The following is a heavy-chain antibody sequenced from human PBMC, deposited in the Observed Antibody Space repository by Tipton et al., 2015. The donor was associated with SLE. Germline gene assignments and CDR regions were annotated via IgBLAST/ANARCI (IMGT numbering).Heavy chain of an antibody. CDR2: VSGSGTNA. CDR1: GFTFRSYA. V-gene: IGHV3-23*01. CDR3: AKWTGFGDS. D-gene: IGHD3-10*01. Sequence: GSLRLSCAGSGFTFRSYAMSWVRQAPGEGLEWVSAVSGSGTNAYYTDSVKGRFTISRDISKNTLYLQMNSLRPEDTAVYYCAKWTGFGDSWGQGTLVTVSS. J-gene: IGHJ5*02.